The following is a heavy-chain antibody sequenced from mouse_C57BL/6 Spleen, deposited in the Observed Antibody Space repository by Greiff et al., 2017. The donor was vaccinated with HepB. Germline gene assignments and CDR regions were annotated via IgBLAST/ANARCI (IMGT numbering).Heavy chain of an antibody. Sequence: EVKLVESEGGLVQPGSSMKLSCTASGFTFSDYYMAWVRQVPEKGLEWVANINYDGSSTYYLDSLKSRFIISRDNAKNILYLQMSSLKSEDTATYYCAREGVSSYDYAMDYWGQGTSVTVSS. CDR3: AREGVSSYDYAMDY. CDR2: INYDGSST. D-gene: IGHD1-1*01. J-gene: IGHJ4*01. CDR1: GFTFSDYY. V-gene: IGHV5-16*01.